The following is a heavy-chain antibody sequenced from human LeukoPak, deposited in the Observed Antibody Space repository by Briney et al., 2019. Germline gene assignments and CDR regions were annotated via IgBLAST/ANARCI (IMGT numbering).Heavy chain of an antibody. CDR1: GFTFSSYW. Sequence: PGGSLRLPCAPSGFTFSSYWMHWVRQAPRKGRVGVSRINIDGSSTSYADSVKGRFTISRDNAKNTLYLQMNSLRAEDTAVYYCARSGGQGGDCYPVPCYYYGMDVWGQGTTVTVSS. V-gene: IGHV3-74*01. CDR2: INIDGSST. D-gene: IGHD2-21*02. J-gene: IGHJ6*02. CDR3: ARSGGQGGDCYPVPCYYYGMDV.